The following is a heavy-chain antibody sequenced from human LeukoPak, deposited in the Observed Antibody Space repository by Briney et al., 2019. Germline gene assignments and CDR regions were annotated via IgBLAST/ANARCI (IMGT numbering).Heavy chain of an antibody. J-gene: IGHJ4*02. Sequence: GGSLRLSCAASGFIVSSNYMTWVRQAPGEGLEWVSVIHNDGSTYYTDSVKGRFTISRDNSKNTLYLQLNTLRVEDTAVYYCAALARDYWGQGTLVTVSS. V-gene: IGHV3-53*01. D-gene: IGHD3-3*02. CDR2: IHNDGST. CDR3: AALARDY. CDR1: GFIVSSNY.